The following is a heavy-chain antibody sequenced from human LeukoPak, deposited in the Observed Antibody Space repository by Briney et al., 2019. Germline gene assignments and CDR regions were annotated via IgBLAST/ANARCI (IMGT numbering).Heavy chain of an antibody. CDR3: ARHVGQAAWFDP. CDR1: GLTFGDYT. Sequence: GGSLRLSCTASGLTFGDYTMNWVRQAPGKGLEWVGFIRSNTYGGTTEYAASVKGRFTISRDDSKSIAYLQMNSLKTDDTAVYYCARHVGQAAWFDPWGQGTLVTVSS. CDR2: IRSNTYGGTT. V-gene: IGHV3-49*04. J-gene: IGHJ5*02.